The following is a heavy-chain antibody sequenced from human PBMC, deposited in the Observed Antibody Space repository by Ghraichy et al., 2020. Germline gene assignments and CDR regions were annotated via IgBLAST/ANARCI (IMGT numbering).Heavy chain of an antibody. CDR3: ARASTVVRFYYYDGMDV. CDR2: ITSTSRFI. CDR1: GFSFSSYN. D-gene: IGHD4-23*01. Sequence: LSLTCVGSGFSFSSYNMNWVRQAPGKGLEWVSYITSTSRFISYADSVKGRFTVSRDNAQNSLSLQMKSLRGEDTAVYYCARASTVVRFYYYDGMDVWGQGTTVTVSS. V-gene: IGHV3-48*01. J-gene: IGHJ6*02.